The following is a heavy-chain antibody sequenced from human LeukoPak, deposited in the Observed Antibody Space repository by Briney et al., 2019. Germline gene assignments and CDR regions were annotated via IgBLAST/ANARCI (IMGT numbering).Heavy chain of an antibody. Sequence: GGSLRLSCAASGFSFGDYSMNWVRQAPGKGLEWISYIGISSGNTYYADSVKGRFTISRDNAKNSLYLHMNSLRAEDTALYYCARGYCNSDSCYGGDYWGQGTLVTVSS. V-gene: IGHV3-48*04. CDR3: ARGYCNSDSCYGGDY. CDR1: GFSFGDYS. J-gene: IGHJ4*02. D-gene: IGHD2-2*01. CDR2: IGISSGNT.